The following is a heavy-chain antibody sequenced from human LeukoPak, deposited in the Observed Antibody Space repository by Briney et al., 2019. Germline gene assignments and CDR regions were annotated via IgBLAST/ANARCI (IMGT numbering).Heavy chain of an antibody. V-gene: IGHV3-23*01. D-gene: IGHD2/OR15-2a*01. CDR1: GFTFSSYA. Sequence: GGSLRLSCAASGFTFSSYAMSWVRQAPGKGLEWVSAISGSGGSTYYADSVKGRFTNSRDNSKNTLYLQMNSLRAEDTAVYYCAKTFYPLFEYFQHWGQGTLVTVSS. CDR2: ISGSGGST. CDR3: AKTFYPLFEYFQH. J-gene: IGHJ1*01.